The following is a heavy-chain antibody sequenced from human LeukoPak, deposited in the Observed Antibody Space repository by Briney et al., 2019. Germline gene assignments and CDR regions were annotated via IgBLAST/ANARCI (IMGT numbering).Heavy chain of an antibody. J-gene: IGHJ3*02. CDR3: ARDSSSHSSGWSDDAFDI. CDR1: GGSISSGGYY. CDR2: IYYSGST. Sequence: SETLSLTCTVSGGSISSGGYYWSWIRQHPGKGLEWIGYIYYSGSTYYDPSLKSRVTISVDTSKNQFSLKLSSVTAADTAVYYCARDSSSHSSGWSDDAFDIWGQGTMVTVSS. D-gene: IGHD6-19*01. V-gene: IGHV4-31*03.